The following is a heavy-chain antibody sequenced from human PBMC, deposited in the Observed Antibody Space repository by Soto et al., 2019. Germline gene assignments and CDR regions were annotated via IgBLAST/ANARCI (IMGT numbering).Heavy chain of an antibody. Sequence: EVSLVESGGGLVKPGGSLRLSCVASGFIFSDYSMNWVRQAPGKGLEWVAAISSSGGHTFYADSVKGRFTIYRDNPKSSVFLQMCSLGGEDTAVYWCASLVGRSNFDSWGQGTLVTVSS. CDR2: ISSSGGHT. D-gene: IGHD3-10*01. CDR3: ASLVGRSNFDS. CDR1: GFIFSDYS. J-gene: IGHJ4*02. V-gene: IGHV3-21*06.